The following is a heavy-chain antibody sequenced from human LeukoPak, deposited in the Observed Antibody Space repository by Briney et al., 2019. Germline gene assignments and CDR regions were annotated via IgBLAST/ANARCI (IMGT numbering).Heavy chain of an antibody. CDR1: VFTFSSYS. Sequence: GGSLRLSCAASVFTFSSYSMNWVRQAPGKGREWVLSISSSSSYIYYADSVKGRFTISRDNAKNSLYLQMNSLRAEDTAGYYCAREGNIVTVAQGGGYGMDVCGKGTTATVSS. D-gene: IGHD1/OR15-1a*01. CDR2: ISSSSSYI. V-gene: IGHV3-21*01. J-gene: IGHJ6*04. CDR3: AREGNIVTVAQGGGYGMDV.